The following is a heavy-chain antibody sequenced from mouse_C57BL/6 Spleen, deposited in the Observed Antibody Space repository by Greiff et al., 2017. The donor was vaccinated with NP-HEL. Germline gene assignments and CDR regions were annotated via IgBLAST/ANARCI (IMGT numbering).Heavy chain of an antibody. Sequence: EVQLQQSGPELVKPGASVKIPCKASGYTFTDYHMDWVKQSHGKSLEWIGDINPNNGGTIYNQKFKGKATLTVDKSSSTAYMELRSLTSEDTAVYYCARENDYDGSYFDVWGTGTTVTVSS. J-gene: IGHJ1*03. CDR1: GYTFTDYH. CDR3: ARENDYDGSYFDV. CDR2: INPNNGGT. V-gene: IGHV1-18*01. D-gene: IGHD2-4*01.